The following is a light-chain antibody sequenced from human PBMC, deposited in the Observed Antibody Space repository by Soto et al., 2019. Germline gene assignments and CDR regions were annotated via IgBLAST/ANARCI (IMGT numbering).Light chain of an antibody. CDR2: GAS. Sequence: EIVMTQSPATLSVSPGERATLSCRASQSVSSNLAWYQQKPGQAPRLLIYGASTRATGIPARFSGSGSGTEFTLTISSLQSEDFAVDYCQQYNNWPPMYTFGQGTKVEIK. J-gene: IGKJ2*01. CDR3: QQYNNWPPMYT. V-gene: IGKV3-15*01. CDR1: QSVSSN.